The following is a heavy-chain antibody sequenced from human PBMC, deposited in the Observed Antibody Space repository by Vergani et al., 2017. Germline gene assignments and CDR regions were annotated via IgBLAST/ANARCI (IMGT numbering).Heavy chain of an antibody. CDR2: IHTGGST. J-gene: IGHJ4*02. CDR1: GESIRSGSHY. V-gene: IGHV4-61*02. D-gene: IGHD2-15*01. Sequence: QVQLQESGPGLVKPSETLSLTCTVSGESIRSGSHYWSWIRQPAGKGPEWIGHIHTGGSTDLNPSFKSRVSISVDTSKSQFSLKLNSVTVADTAVYYCARSRPYCTSGSCPAIWVQGTLVTVSS. CDR3: ARSRPYCTSGSCPAI.